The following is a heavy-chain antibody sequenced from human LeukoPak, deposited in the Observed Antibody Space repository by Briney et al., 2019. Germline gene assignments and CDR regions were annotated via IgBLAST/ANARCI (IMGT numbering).Heavy chain of an antibody. CDR1: GDYISSSNYY. CDR2: NYYSGST. V-gene: IGHV4-39*01. Sequence: TSETLSLTCTVSGDYISSSNYYWGWIRQPPEKGLEWIGSNYYSGSTYYNPSLKRRATIPVDTSKNQFSLKLSSVTAADTAVYYCARGIAARRWFDPWGQGTLVTVSS. D-gene: IGHD6-6*01. CDR3: ARGIAARRWFDP. J-gene: IGHJ5*02.